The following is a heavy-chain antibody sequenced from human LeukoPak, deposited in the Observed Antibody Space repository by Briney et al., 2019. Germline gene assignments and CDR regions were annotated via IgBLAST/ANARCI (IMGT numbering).Heavy chain of an antibody. CDR3: AREVDDSSVYFRYYFDY. CDR1: GFTFSSYS. J-gene: IGHJ4*02. CDR2: ISSSSSYI. D-gene: IGHD3-22*01. V-gene: IGHV3-21*01. Sequence: GGSLRLSCAASGFTFSSYSMNWVGQAPGKGLEGVSSISSSSSYIYYADSVKGGFTISRDNAKKSLYLQMNSLRAEDTAVYYCAREVDDSSVYFRYYFDYWGQGTLVTVSS.